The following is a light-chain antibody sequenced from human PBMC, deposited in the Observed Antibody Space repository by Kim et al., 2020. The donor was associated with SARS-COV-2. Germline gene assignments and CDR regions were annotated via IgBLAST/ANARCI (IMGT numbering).Light chain of an antibody. CDR3: SAWDSSLSVCV. Sequence: QTATLTCTGNSNNVGDQGAAWLQQHQGHPPKRLSYRDNNRPSGISERLSASRSGNTASLTITGLQPEDVAHYYCSAWDSSLSVCVSGGGTKLSVL. J-gene: IGLJ3*02. CDR1: SNNVGDQG. CDR2: RDN. V-gene: IGLV10-54*01.